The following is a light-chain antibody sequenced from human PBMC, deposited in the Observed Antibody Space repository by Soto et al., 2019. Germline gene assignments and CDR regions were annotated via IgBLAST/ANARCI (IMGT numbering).Light chain of an antibody. V-gene: IGKV3-20*01. J-gene: IGKJ1*01. CDR2: GAS. CDR1: QSVDSTF. CDR3: QRSMSSET. Sequence: EVVLTQSPGSRSLSPGQRATLSCRASQSVDSTFFAWYQKKPGQAPRLLIYGASKRATSIPDRFSGSGTGTDFTLIISSLEPEEFAVDYVQRSMSSETSGEGTKVEIK.